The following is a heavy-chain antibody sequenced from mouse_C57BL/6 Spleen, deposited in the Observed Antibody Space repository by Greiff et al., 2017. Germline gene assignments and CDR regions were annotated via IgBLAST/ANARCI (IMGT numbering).Heavy chain of an antibody. CDR2: IYPGDGET. Sequence: VQLQQSGAELVKPGASVKISCKASGYAFSSYWMNWVKQRPGKGLEWIGQIYPGDGETNYNGKFKGKATLTADKSSSTAYMQLSSLTSEDSAVYFCAREGGRYDGYSRWFAYWGQGTLVTVSA. D-gene: IGHD2-3*01. V-gene: IGHV1-80*01. CDR1: GYAFSSYW. J-gene: IGHJ3*01. CDR3: AREGGRYDGYSRWFAY.